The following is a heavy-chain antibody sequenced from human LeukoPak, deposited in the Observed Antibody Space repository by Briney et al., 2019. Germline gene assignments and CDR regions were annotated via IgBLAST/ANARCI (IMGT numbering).Heavy chain of an antibody. CDR2: VYPGDSAT. CDR1: GYIFANYW. CDR3: ARAWNFDY. D-gene: IGHD1-1*01. V-gene: IGHV5-51*01. J-gene: IGHJ4*02. Sequence: GESLKISCKGSGYIFANYWIGWVRQMPGKGLEWMGIVYPGDSATRYSPSFQGQVTISADRSITTAYLQWRSLKASDSAMYYCARAWNFDYWGQGTLVTVSS.